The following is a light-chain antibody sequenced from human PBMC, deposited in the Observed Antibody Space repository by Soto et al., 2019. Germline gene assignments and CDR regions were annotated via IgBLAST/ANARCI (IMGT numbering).Light chain of an antibody. J-gene: IGKJ4*01. V-gene: IGKV1-12*02. CDR1: QVISNS. CDR2: AAF. Sequence: DGQMTQSPSSVSASVGDRVTLTCRASQVISNSLAWYQQKPGKAPRLLIYAAFNLQGGVPSRFSGSGSGTDFFLTISTLQPDDFATYYCQQAYIFPFSFGGGTKVDIK. CDR3: QQAYIFPFS.